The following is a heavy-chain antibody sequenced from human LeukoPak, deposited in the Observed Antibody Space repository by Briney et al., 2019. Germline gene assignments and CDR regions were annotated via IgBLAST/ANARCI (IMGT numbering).Heavy chain of an antibody. Sequence: SGPTLVNPTQTLTLTCTFSGFSLSASGVGVGWIRQPPGKALEWLALIYWNDDKRYSPSLKSRLTITKDTSKNQVVLTMTNMDPVGTATYYCAHRLLNWHDSSPSFDYWGQGTLVTVSS. D-gene: IGHD1-1*01. J-gene: IGHJ4*02. CDR1: GFSLSASGVG. CDR2: IYWNDDK. V-gene: IGHV2-5*01. CDR3: AHRLLNWHDSSPSFDY.